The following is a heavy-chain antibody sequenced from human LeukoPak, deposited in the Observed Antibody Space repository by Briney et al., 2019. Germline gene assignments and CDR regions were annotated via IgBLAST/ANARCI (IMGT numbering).Heavy chain of an antibody. CDR3: ARHVIIGIDAFDI. CDR2: IYYGRTT. D-gene: IGHD1-20*01. V-gene: IGHV4-39*01. Sequence: PSETLSLTCAVSGDSISSSSHHWGWIRQSPGKGLEWIGSIYYGRTTYYNPSLNSRVTISVLTSKNQFSLKLSSVTAADTAVYYCARHVIIGIDAFDIWGQGTMVTVSS. J-gene: IGHJ3*02. CDR1: GDSISSSSHH.